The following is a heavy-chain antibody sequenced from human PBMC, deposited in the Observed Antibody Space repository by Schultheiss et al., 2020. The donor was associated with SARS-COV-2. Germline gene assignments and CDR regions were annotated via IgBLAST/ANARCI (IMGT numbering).Heavy chain of an antibody. CDR2: INHSGST. D-gene: IGHD2-2*01. V-gene: IGHV4-39*01. J-gene: IGHJ4*02. CDR1: RGSVSSGSYH. CDR3: ARQMGTVVPAAMDY. Sequence: GSLRLSCTVSRGSVSSGSYHWGWIRQPPGKGLEWIGEINHSGSTNYNPSLKSRVTISLDTSKNQFSLKLTSVTAADTALYYCARQMGTVVPAAMDYWGQGTLVTVSS.